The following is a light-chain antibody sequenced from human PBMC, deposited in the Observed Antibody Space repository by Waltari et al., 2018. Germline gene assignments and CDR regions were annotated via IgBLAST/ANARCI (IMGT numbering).Light chain of an antibody. J-gene: IGKJ4*01. CDR1: QSISNW. Sequence: DIQMTQSPSTLSASVGDRVTITCRASQSISNWLAWYQQKPRKASKLLIYKASTLESGVPSRFSGSGSGTEFTLTISSLQPDDFATYYCQQYNSYSLLTFGGGTKVEIK. V-gene: IGKV1-5*03. CDR2: KAS. CDR3: QQYNSYSLLT.